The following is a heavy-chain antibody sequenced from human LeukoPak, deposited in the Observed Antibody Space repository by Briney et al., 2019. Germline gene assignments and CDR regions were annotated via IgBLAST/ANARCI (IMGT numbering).Heavy chain of an antibody. Sequence: GGSLRLSCAASGFTFSSYGMHWVRQAPGKGLEWVSSISSSSSYIYYADSVKGRFTISRDNAKNSLYLQMNSLRAEDTAVYYCARASIAVAPYYYYYMDVWGKGTTVTISS. V-gene: IGHV3-21*01. CDR2: ISSSSSYI. CDR3: ARASIAVAPYYYYYMDV. CDR1: GFTFSSYG. D-gene: IGHD6-19*01. J-gene: IGHJ6*03.